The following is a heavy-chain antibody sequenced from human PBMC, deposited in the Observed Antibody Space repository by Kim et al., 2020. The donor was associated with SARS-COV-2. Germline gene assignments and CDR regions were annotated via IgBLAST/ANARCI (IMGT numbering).Heavy chain of an antibody. CDR1: GYTFTSYA. V-gene: IGHV1-3*01. CDR2: INAGNGNT. D-gene: IGHD6-13*01. Sequence: ASVKVSCKASGYTFTSYAMHWVRQAPGQRLEWMGWINAGNGNTKYSQKFQGRVTITRDTSASTAYMELSSLRSEDTAVYYCARADSSWYIAYYFDYWGQGTLVTVSS. CDR3: ARADSSWYIAYYFDY. J-gene: IGHJ4*02.